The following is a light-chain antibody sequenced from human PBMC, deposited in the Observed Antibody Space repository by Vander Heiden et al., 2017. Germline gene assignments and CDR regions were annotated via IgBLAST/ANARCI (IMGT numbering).Light chain of an antibody. Sequence: DIVMTQSPDSLTVSLGERATFNCKSSQSVLYTSNDKNYLAWYQQKPRQPPKLLIYWASTRASGVPDRFSGSGSGTDFTLTISSLQAEDVAVYYCQQYDSSPYTFGQGTKLEIK. CDR3: QQYDSSPYT. V-gene: IGKV4-1*01. CDR1: QSVLYTSNDKNY. CDR2: WAS. J-gene: IGKJ2*01.